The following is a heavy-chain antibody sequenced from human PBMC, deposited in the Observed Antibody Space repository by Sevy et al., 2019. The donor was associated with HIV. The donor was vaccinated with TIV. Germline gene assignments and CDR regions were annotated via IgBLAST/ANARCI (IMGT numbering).Heavy chain of an antibody. CDR2: INTNTGNP. J-gene: IGHJ4*02. V-gene: IGHV7-4-1*02. Sequence: ASVKVSCEASGYTFTRYSMNWVRQAPGQGLEWIGWINTNTGNPTYAQAFTGRFVFSLDTSVSTAYLKISSLKAEDTAVYYCARAEVDTAIEGFDYWGQGSLVTVSS. D-gene: IGHD5-18*01. CDR1: GYTFTRYS. CDR3: ARAEVDTAIEGFDY.